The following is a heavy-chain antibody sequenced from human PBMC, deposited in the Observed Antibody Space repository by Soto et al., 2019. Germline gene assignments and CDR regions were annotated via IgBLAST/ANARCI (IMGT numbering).Heavy chain of an antibody. D-gene: IGHD3-10*01. J-gene: IGHJ5*01. CDR1: GFTFSTYT. CDR2: ISSGSSYI. V-gene: IGHV3-21*01. Sequence: GSLRLSCAASGFTFSTYTMNWVRQAPGKGLEWISSISSGSSYIYYAGSVKGRFTISRDNAKNSLFLQMNSLRADDTAVYYCARDILSGGAYPDSWGQGTKVTVSS. CDR3: ARDILSGGAYPDS.